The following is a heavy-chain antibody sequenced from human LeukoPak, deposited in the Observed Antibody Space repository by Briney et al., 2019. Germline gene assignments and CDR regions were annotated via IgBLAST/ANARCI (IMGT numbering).Heavy chain of an antibody. V-gene: IGHV3-66*01. J-gene: IGHJ4*02. CDR1: GFTVSSNY. CDR3: ASRIGAHYVGY. CDR2: IYSGGST. D-gene: IGHD3-10*01. Sequence: GGSLRLSCAASGFTVSSNYMSWVRQAPGKGLEWVSVIYSGGSTYYADSVKGRFTISRDNSKNTLYLQMNSLRAEDTAVYYCASRIGAHYVGYWGQGTLVTVSS.